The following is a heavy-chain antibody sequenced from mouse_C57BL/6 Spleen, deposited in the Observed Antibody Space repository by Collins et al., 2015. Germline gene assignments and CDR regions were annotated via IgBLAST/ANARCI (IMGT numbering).Heavy chain of an antibody. J-gene: IGHJ2*01. D-gene: IGHD2-14*01. CDR1: GYTFTSYW. V-gene: IGHV1-87*01. CDR3: ARAYRYDEGYFDY. CDR2: IYPGDGDT. Sequence: QVQLQQSGAELARPGASVKLSCKASGYTFTSYWMQWLKQRPGQGLEWIGAIYPGDGDTRYTQKFKDKATLTADKPSSTAYMQLSSLASEDSAVYYCARAYRYDEGYFDYWGQGSTLTVSS.